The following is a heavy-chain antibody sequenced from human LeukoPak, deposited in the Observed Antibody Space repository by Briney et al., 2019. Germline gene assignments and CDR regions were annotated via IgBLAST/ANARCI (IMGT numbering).Heavy chain of an antibody. CDR2: ISSSGSTI. CDR3: ANGPRRTPRREEFDY. J-gene: IGHJ4*02. CDR1: GFTCSSYE. V-gene: IGHV3-48*03. D-gene: IGHD2-15*01. Sequence: GGPLRLFCAACGFTCSSYEMNGVGQAPGKGVEWVSYISSSGSTIYYADSVKGRFTISRDNAKNSLYLQMNRLRAEDTDVYYCANGPRRTPRREEFDYWGQGTLVPVSS.